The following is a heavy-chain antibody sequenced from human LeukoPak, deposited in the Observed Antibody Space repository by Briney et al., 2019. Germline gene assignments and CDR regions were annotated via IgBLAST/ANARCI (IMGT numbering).Heavy chain of an antibody. CDR3: ARVIHRFDP. D-gene: IGHD3-16*01. J-gene: IGHJ5*02. Sequence: ASVKVSCKASGYIFTNFDISWVRQAPGQGLEWMGWISTYNGNTNYAQKLQGRVTMTTDTSTSTAYMELTILRSDDTAVYYCARVIHRFDPWGQGTLVTVSS. CDR1: GYIFTNFD. CDR2: ISTYNGNT. V-gene: IGHV1-18*04.